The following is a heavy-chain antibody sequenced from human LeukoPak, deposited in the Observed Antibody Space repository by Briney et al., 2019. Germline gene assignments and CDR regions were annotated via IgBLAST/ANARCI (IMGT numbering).Heavy chain of an antibody. D-gene: IGHD4-17*01. J-gene: IGHJ4*02. CDR2: ISGSGGNT. CDR3: AKGRNDYGDAALNY. CDR1: GFTFSTYA. Sequence: TGGSLRLSCAASGFTFSTYAMSWVRQAPGKGLEWVSSISGSGGNTYYADSVKGRFTISRDNAKNTLYLQMNSLRAEGTAGYYCAKGRNDYGDAALNYWGQGTLVTVSS. V-gene: IGHV3-23*01.